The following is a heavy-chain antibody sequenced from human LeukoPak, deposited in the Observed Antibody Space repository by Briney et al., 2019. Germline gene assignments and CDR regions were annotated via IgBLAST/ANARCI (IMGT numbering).Heavy chain of an antibody. J-gene: IGHJ4*02. CDR2: INPSGGST. CDR3: ARARYCSSTSCYSDY. D-gene: IGHD2-2*01. CDR1: GYTFTSYY. V-gene: IGHV1-46*01. Sequence: GASVKVSCKASGYTFTSYYMHWVRQAPGQGLEWMGIINPSGGSTSYAQKFQGRVTITRNTSISTAYMELSSLRSEDTAVYYCARARYCSSTSCYSDYWGQGTLVTVSS.